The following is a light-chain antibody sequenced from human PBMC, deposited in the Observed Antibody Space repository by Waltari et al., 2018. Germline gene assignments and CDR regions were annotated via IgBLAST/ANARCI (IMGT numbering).Light chain of an antibody. J-gene: IGLJ1*01. CDR1: ISDVGTYNL. CDR3: CSYVGLGTYV. CDR2: EVT. V-gene: IGLV2-23*02. Sequence: QSGLAQPASASGSPGQSITITCTGTISDVGTYNLVPWYQQRPGKAPRLLIYEVTKRAPGTSDRFSASKSGNTASLSISGLQAQEDEADYYCCSYVGLGTYVFGTGTKVTV.